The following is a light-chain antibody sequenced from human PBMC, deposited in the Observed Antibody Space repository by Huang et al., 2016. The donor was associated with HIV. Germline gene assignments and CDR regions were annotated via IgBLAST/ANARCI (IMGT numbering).Light chain of an antibody. Sequence: EIVMTQSPATLSVSPGERATLSCRASQGVSSNLAWYQQEPGQAPRLLIYGASTRANGIPARFSGSGSGTEFTLTINSLQSEDFAVYYCQQYNKWPPTFGQGTKVEIK. CDR2: GAS. CDR3: QQYNKWPPT. V-gene: IGKV3-15*01. J-gene: IGKJ1*01. CDR1: QGVSSN.